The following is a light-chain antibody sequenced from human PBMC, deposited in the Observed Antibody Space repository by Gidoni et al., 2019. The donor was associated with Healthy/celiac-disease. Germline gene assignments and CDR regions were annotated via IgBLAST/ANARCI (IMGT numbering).Light chain of an antibody. CDR2: GAS. V-gene: IGKV3-15*01. J-gene: IGKJ4*01. CDR3: QQYSNWPPLT. CDR1: QSVSSN. Sequence: SATLSVSPGERATLSCRASQSVSSNLALYQQKPGQAPRLLIYGASTRATGIPARFSGSGSGTEFTLTISSLQSEDFAVYYCQQYSNWPPLTFGGGTKVEIK.